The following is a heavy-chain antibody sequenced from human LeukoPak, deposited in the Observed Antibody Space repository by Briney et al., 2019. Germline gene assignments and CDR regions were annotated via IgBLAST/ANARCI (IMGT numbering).Heavy chain of an antibody. J-gene: IGHJ5*02. CDR2: IYDNGST. CDR1: GGSISLYY. V-gene: IGHV4-59*01. D-gene: IGHD3-22*01. Sequence: SETLSLTCTLSGGSISLYYWSWIRQPPGKGLEWIGYIYDNGSTNYNPSLKSRVTISVDMSKNQFSLNLSSVTAADTAVYYCARGQKSYYDSSGLFDPWGQGTLVTVSS. CDR3: ARGQKSYYDSSGLFDP.